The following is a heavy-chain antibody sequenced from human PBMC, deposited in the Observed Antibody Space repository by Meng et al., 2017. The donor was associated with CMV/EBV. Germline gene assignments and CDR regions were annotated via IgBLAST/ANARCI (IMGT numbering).Heavy chain of an antibody. CDR3: ARIAAAGRFDY. Sequence: QITVKEAGPPLVKPTQTLTLTCTFSGFSLSTSGVGVGWIRQPPGKALEWLALIYWDDDKRYSPSLKSRLTITKDTSKNQVVLTMTNMDPVDTATYYCARIAAAGRFDYWGQGTLVTVSS. D-gene: IGHD6-13*01. J-gene: IGHJ4*02. V-gene: IGHV2-5*02. CDR1: GFSLSTSGVG. CDR2: IYWDDDK.